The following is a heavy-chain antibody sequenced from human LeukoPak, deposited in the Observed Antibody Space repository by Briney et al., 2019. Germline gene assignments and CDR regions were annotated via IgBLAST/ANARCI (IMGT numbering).Heavy chain of an antibody. CDR3: ARGGRYMSASWYRSVYYYMDV. Sequence: SETLSLTCAVYGGSFSDYYWNWIRQSTGKGLEWIGEIKLRVSTTYNPSLKSRVTISLDASKSQLSLKLSSVTAADTAVYYCARGGRYMSASWYRSVYYYMDVWGKGTTVTVSS. CDR2: IKLRVST. D-gene: IGHD6-13*01. J-gene: IGHJ6*03. CDR1: GGSFSDYY. V-gene: IGHV4-34*01.